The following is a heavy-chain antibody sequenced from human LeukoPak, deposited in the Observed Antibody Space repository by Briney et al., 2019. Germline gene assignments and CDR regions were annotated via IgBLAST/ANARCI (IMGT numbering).Heavy chain of an antibody. CDR2: ISSSGGTV. D-gene: IGHD6-19*01. CDR1: GFTFSNYE. J-gene: IGHJ5*02. CDR3: AREIPVAGKRSWFDP. Sequence: GGSLRLSCAASGFTFSNYEMNWVRQAPGKGLEWVSYISSSGGTVYSADSVKGRFTISRDNAKNSLYLYMNSLRAEDTAIYYCAREIPVAGKRSWFDPWGQGTLVTVSS. V-gene: IGHV3-48*03.